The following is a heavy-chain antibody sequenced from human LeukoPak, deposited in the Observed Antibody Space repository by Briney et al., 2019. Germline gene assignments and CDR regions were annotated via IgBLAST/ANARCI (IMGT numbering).Heavy chain of an antibody. CDR3: AKWGDYDVLTGYYVSDY. D-gene: IGHD3-9*01. Sequence: PGASLRLSCVASGFTFSNYAMSWVRQAPGEGLEWVSAITGSGGNTYYADSVKGRFTISRDNSKNTVFLQMNSLGAEDTAVYYCAKWGDYDVLTGYYVSDYWGQGTLVTVSS. CDR1: GFTFSNYA. J-gene: IGHJ4*02. CDR2: ITGSGGNT. V-gene: IGHV3-23*01.